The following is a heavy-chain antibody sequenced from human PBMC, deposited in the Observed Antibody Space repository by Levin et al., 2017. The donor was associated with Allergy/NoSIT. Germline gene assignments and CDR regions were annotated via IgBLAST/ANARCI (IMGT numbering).Heavy chain of an antibody. CDR2: IYYSGST. Sequence: ESLKISCTVSGGSISSSSYYWGWIRQPPGKGLEWIGSIYYSGSTYYNPSLKSRVTISVDTSKNQFSLKLSSVTAADTAVYYCAKSGPRYYFDYWGQGTLVTVSS. D-gene: IGHD1-14*01. V-gene: IGHV4-39*07. J-gene: IGHJ4*02. CDR3: AKSGPRYYFDY. CDR1: GGSISSSSYY.